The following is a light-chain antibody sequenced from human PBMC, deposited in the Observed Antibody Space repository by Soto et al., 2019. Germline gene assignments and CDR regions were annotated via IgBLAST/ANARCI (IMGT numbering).Light chain of an antibody. CDR3: QQSYTAPSIT. V-gene: IGKV1-39*01. J-gene: IGKJ5*01. Sequence: DIPMTQSPSSLSASVGDKVTITCRASQSISSSLNWYQQKSGKAPNLLIYGVSRLQGGVPSRFSGSGSGTDFTLSICSLQPEDFATYYCQQSYTAPSITFGQGTRLEIK. CDR1: QSISSS. CDR2: GVS.